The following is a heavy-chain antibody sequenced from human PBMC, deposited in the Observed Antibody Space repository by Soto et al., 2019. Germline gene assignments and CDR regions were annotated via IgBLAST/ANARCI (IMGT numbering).Heavy chain of an antibody. CDR1: GFTFSSYG. V-gene: IGHV3-30*18. Sequence: GGSLRLSCAASGFTFSSYGMHWVRQAPGKGLEWVAVISYDGSNKYYADSVKGRFTISRDNSKNTLYLKMNSLRAEDTAVYYCAKDPGVGATTAYYDYGMDVWGQGTTVTVSS. J-gene: IGHJ6*02. CDR3: AKDPGVGATTAYYDYGMDV. D-gene: IGHD1-26*01. CDR2: ISYDGSNK.